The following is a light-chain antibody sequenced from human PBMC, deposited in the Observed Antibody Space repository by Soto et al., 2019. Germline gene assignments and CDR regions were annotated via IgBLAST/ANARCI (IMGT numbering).Light chain of an antibody. Sequence: EIVMPQSPATLSVSPGERATLSCRASQSVSSYLAWYQQKPGQAPRLLIYDASNRATGIPARFSGSGSGTEFTLTINSLQPDDFATYFCQQYNSYSRTFGQGTKVDI. CDR2: DAS. V-gene: IGKV3D-15*01. CDR3: QQYNSYSRT. J-gene: IGKJ1*01. CDR1: QSVSSY.